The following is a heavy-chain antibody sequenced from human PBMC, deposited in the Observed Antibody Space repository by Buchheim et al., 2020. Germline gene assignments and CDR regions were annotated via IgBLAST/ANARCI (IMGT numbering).Heavy chain of an antibody. CDR1: GFTFSSYW. V-gene: IGHV3-74*01. CDR3: ARAIDYTSYSNWYDI. Sequence: EVQLVESGGGLVQPGGSLRLSCAASGFTFSSYWMHWVRQAPGKGLVWVSRINSDGSSTTYADSVKGRFTISRDNAKNTLFLQMNSLGAEDTAVYYCARAIDYTSYSNWYDIWGQGTL. CDR2: INSDGSST. J-gene: IGHJ4*02. D-gene: IGHD3-9*01.